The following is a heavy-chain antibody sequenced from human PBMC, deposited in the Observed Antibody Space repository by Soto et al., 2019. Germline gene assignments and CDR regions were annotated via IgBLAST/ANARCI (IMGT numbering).Heavy chain of an antibody. CDR3: ARTLLTGYSTYNWFDP. CDR2: INAGNGNT. D-gene: IGHD3-9*01. J-gene: IGHJ5*02. CDR1: GYTFTSYA. V-gene: IGHV1-3*01. Sequence: ASVKVSCKASGYTFTSYAMHWVRQAPGQRLEWMGWINAGNGNTKYSQKFQGRVTITRDTSASTAYMELSSLRSEDTAVYYCARTLLTGYSTYNWFDPWGQGTLVTVSS.